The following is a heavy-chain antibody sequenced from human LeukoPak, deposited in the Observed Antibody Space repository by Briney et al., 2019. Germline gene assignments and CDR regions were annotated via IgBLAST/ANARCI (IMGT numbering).Heavy chain of an antibody. J-gene: IGHJ4*02. D-gene: IGHD2-15*01. Sequence: SVKVTCKASGGTFSSYAISWVRQAPGQGLEWMGRIIPILGIANYAQKFQGRVTITADKSTSTAYMELSSLRSEDTAVYYCARAYWPVAAPPWGWGQGTLVTVSS. CDR2: IIPILGIA. CDR1: GGTFSSYA. CDR3: ARAYWPVAAPPWG. V-gene: IGHV1-69*04.